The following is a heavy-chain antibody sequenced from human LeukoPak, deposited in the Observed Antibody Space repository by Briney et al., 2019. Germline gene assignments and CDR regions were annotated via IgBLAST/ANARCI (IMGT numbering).Heavy chain of an antibody. D-gene: IGHD3-16*02. CDR1: GYTFTSYG. CDR3: AREEYDYVWGSYRLIDY. Sequence: GASVKVSCKASGYTFTSYGISWVRQAPGQGLEWMGWISAYNGNTNYAQKLQGRVTMTTDTSTSTAYMELRSLRSDDTAVYYCAREEYDYVWGSYRLIDYWGQGTLVTVSS. J-gene: IGHJ4*02. CDR2: ISAYNGNT. V-gene: IGHV1-18*01.